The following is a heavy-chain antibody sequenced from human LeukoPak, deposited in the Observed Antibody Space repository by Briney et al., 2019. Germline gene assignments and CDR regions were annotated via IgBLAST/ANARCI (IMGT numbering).Heavy chain of an antibody. Sequence: GGSLRLSRAASGFTFSSYWMSWVRQAPGKGLEWVANIKQDGSEKYYVDSVKGRFTISRDNAKNSLYLQMNSLRAEDTAVYYCARASDSSSWWFVYFQHWGQGTLVTVSS. V-gene: IGHV3-7*01. CDR1: GFTFSSYW. J-gene: IGHJ1*01. D-gene: IGHD6-13*01. CDR3: ARASDSSSWWFVYFQH. CDR2: IKQDGSEK.